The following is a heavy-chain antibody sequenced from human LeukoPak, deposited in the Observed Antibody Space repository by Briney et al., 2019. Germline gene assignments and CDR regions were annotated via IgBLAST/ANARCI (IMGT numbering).Heavy chain of an antibody. CDR1: GYTFTGYY. CDR3: AREGIQLWLRLFDY. Sequence: GDSVKVSRTASGYTFTGYYMHWVRQAPGQGLEWMGWINPNSGGTNYAQKFQGRVTMTRDTSISTAYMELSRLRSDDTAVYYCAREGIQLWLRLFDYWGQGTLVTVSS. J-gene: IGHJ4*02. V-gene: IGHV1-2*02. CDR2: INPNSGGT. D-gene: IGHD5-18*01.